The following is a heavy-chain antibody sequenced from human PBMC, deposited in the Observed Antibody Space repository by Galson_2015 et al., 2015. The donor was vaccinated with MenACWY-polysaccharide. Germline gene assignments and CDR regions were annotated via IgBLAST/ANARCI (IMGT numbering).Heavy chain of an antibody. V-gene: IGHV4-39*01. CDR1: GGSITGSSYY. D-gene: IGHD3-10*01. CDR2: IYYNGDTS. Sequence: ETLSLTCTVSGGSITGSSYYWAWIRQRPGKGLEWIGIIYYNGDTSYYNPSLKSRVTMSVDVPKNQFSLRLRSVTAADTAVYFCARPEGRYFSSGSFFDFWGQGALFTVSS. CDR3: ARPEGRYFSSGSFFDF. J-gene: IGHJ4*02.